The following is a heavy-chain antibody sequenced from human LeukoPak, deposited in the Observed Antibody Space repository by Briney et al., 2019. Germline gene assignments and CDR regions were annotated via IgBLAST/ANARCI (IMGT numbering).Heavy chain of an antibody. D-gene: IGHD3-10*01. CDR2: INHSGST. CDR3: ARVRKTYYYGSGSYQLDY. CDR1: GGSFSGYY. V-gene: IGHV4-34*01. J-gene: IGHJ4*02. Sequence: SETLSLTCAVYGGSFSGYYWSWIRQPPGKGLEWIGEINHSGSTSYNPSLKSRVTISVDTSKNQFSLKLSSVTAADTAAYYCARVRKTYYYGSGSYQLDYWGQGTLVTVSS.